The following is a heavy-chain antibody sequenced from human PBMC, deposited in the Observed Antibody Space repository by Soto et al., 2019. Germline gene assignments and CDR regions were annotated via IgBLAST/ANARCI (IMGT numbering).Heavy chain of an antibody. J-gene: IGHJ6*03. CDR1: GGYFSGYY. CDR2: INHSGST. Sequence: PSEPLSLTCAFYGGYFSGYYWSLIRKPTGKGLEWIGEINHSGSTNYNPSLKSRVTISVDTSKNQFSLKLSSVTAADTAVYYCARGPSVVVPAARGYYYYYMGVWGKGTTVTVSS. V-gene: IGHV4-34*01. CDR3: ARGPSVVVPAARGYYYYYMGV. D-gene: IGHD2-2*01.